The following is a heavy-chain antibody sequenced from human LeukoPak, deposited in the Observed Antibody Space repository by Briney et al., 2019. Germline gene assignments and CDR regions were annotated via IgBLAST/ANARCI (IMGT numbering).Heavy chain of an antibody. D-gene: IGHD5-18*01. CDR3: AREIQLWFKPTFDY. V-gene: IGHV4-39*01. CDR1: GGSISSYY. J-gene: IGHJ4*02. Sequence: SETLSLTCTVSGGSISSYYWGWIRQPPGKGLEWIGSIYYSGSTYYNPSLKSRVTISVDTSKNQFSLKLSSVTAADTAVYYCAREIQLWFKPTFDYWGQGTLVTVSS. CDR2: IYYSGST.